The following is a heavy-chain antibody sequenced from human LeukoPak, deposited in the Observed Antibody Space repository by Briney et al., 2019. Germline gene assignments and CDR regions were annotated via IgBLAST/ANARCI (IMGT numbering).Heavy chain of an antibody. Sequence: SETLSLTCTVSGGSISSYYWSWIRQPPGKGLEWIGYIYYSGSTNYNPSLKSRVTISADTSKNQFSLKLSSVTAADTAVYYCARVEYYYDSSGYYYYFDYWGQGTLVTVSS. V-gene: IGHV4-59*01. CDR2: IYYSGST. J-gene: IGHJ4*02. CDR1: GGSISSYY. D-gene: IGHD3-22*01. CDR3: ARVEYYYDSSGYYYYFDY.